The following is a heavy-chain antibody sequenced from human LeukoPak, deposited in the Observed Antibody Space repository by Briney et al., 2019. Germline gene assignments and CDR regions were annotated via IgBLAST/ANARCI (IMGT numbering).Heavy chain of an antibody. CDR2: IYGSGTT. CDR1: GGSISIYY. J-gene: IGHJ4*02. Sequence: SETLSLTCTVSGGSISIYYWSWIRQPPGKGLEWIGYIYGSGTTNHNPSLKSRVTISVDTSKNQFSLKLSSVTAADTAVYYCARSGGYSSPFGYWGQGTLVTVSS. CDR3: ARSGGYSSPFGY. V-gene: IGHV4-4*09. D-gene: IGHD3-10*01.